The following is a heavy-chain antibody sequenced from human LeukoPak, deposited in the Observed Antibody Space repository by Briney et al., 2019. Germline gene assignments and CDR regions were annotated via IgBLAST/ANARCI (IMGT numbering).Heavy chain of an antibody. Sequence: SQTLSLTSTVSGGSISSGSYYGSWIRQPAGKGLEWIGRIYTSGSTNYNPSLKSRVTISVDTSKNQFSLKLSSVTAADTAVYYCARDRGKYYYDSSGYYPFDYWGQGTLVTVSS. J-gene: IGHJ4*02. CDR2: IYTSGST. D-gene: IGHD3-22*01. CDR1: GGSISSGSYY. V-gene: IGHV4-61*02. CDR3: ARDRGKYYYDSSGYYPFDY.